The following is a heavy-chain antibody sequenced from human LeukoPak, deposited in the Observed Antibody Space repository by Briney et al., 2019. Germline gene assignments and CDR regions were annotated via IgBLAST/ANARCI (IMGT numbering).Heavy chain of an antibody. CDR3: ARTGMTGNWFDP. CDR2: IYYSGHT. D-gene: IGHD1-1*01. J-gene: IGHJ5*02. V-gene: IGHV4-39*07. Sequence: SETLSLTCTVSGGSISSSSYYWGWIRQPPGTGLEWIGSIYYSGHTYYNPSLKSRVTISLDTSKNQFSLKLSSVTAADTAVYYCARTGMTGNWFDPWGQGTLVTVSS. CDR1: GGSISSSSYY.